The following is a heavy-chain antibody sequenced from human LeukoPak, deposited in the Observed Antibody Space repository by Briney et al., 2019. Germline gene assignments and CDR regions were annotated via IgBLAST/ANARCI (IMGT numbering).Heavy chain of an antibody. D-gene: IGHD7-27*01. CDR1: GFTFSSCA. CDR3: ARALHLGMGLIDY. CDR2: VSRSGGTT. Sequence: GGSLRLSCAGSGFTFSSCAISWVRQAPGKGLEWVSVVSRSGGTTYYADSVKGRFTVSRDNSMNTVFLQMNSLRAEDTAVYYCARALHLGMGLIDYWGQGTLVTVSS. V-gene: IGHV3-23*01. J-gene: IGHJ4*02.